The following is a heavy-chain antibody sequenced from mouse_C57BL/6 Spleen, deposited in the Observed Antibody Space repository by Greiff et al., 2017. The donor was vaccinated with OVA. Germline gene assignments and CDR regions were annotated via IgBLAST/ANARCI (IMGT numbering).Heavy chain of an antibody. Sequence: QVQLQQPGAELVKPGASVKMSCKASGYTFTSYWITWVKQRPGQGLEWIGDIYPGSGSTNYNEKFKSKATLTVDTSSSTAYMQLSSLTSEDSAVYYCARGDGPTTDYYAMDYWGQGTSVTVSS. CDR1: GYTFTSYW. CDR2: IYPGSGST. V-gene: IGHV1-55*01. J-gene: IGHJ4*01. CDR3: ARGDGPTTDYYAMDY. D-gene: IGHD2-10*01.